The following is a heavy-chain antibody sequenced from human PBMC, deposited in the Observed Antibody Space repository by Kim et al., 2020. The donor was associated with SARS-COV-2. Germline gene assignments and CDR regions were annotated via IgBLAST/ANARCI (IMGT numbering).Heavy chain of an antibody. J-gene: IGHJ4*02. Sequence: GKTDYAATGKGRFTISRDDSNNTLYLQMNSLKTEDTAVYYCTTVVVAGDYWGQGTLVTVSS. CDR3: TTVVVAGDY. V-gene: IGHV3-15*01. CDR2: GKT. D-gene: IGHD5-12*01.